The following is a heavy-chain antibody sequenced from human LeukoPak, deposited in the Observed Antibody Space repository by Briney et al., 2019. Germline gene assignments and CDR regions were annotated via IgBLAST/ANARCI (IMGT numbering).Heavy chain of an antibody. V-gene: IGHV3-21*01. CDR3: TRDESRSISCYAQ. D-gene: IGHD2-2*01. J-gene: IGHJ4*02. Sequence: PGGSLRLSCAASGFTLSSYSMNWVRQAPGKGLEWVSSISSSGNYIYYADSVKGRFTVSRDNAKNSVFLQMNSLRAEDTAVYYCTRDESRSISCYAQWGQGTLVTASS. CDR2: ISSSGNYI. CDR1: GFTLSSYS.